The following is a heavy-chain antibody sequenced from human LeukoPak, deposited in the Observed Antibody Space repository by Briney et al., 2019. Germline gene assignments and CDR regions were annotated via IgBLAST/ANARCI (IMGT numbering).Heavy chain of an antibody. CDR1: GFTVSSNY. CDR2: IYSGGST. V-gene: IGHV3-66*01. J-gene: IGHJ6*02. D-gene: IGHD3-3*01. CDR3: ARARITIFGVAIEKDSYYYYYGMDV. Sequence: GGSLRLSCAASGFTVSSNYMSWVRQAPGKGLEWVSVIYSGGSTYYADSVKGRFTISRDNSKNTLYLQMNSLRAEDTAVYYCARARITIFGVAIEKDSYYYYYGMDVWGQGTTVTVSS.